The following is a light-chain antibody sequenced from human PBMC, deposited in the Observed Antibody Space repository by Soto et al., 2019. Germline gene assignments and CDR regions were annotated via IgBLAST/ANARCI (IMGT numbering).Light chain of an antibody. CDR1: QSLLHSNVYNY. V-gene: IGKV2-28*01. CDR2: LGS. J-gene: IGKJ5*01. Sequence: DIVMTQSPLSLPVTPGEPASISCRSSQSLLHSNVYNYLDWYLQKPGQSPQLLIYLGSNRASGVPDRFSGSGSGTDFTLKISRVEAEDVGVYYCMQALQTPITFGQGTR. CDR3: MQALQTPIT.